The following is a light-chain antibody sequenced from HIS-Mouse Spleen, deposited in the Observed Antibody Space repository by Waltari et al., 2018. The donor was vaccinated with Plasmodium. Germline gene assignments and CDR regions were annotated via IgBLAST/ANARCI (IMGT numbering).Light chain of an antibody. CDR3: QQYNNWSFT. Sequence: EIVMTQSPATLSVSRGERATLACRASQSVSSNLASYQQKPGQAPRLLIYGASTRATGIPARFSGSGSGTEFTLTISSLQSEDFAVYYCQQYNNWSFTFGPGTKVDIK. J-gene: IGKJ3*01. V-gene: IGKV3-15*01. CDR1: QSVSSN. CDR2: GAS.